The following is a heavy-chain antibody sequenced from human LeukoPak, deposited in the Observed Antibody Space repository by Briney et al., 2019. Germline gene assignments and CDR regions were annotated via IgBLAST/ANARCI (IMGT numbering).Heavy chain of an antibody. V-gene: IGHV3-23*01. CDR2: ISASGGGI. CDR1: GFTFSNSA. J-gene: IGHJ1*01. D-gene: IGHD6-19*01. Sequence: PGGSLRLSCAASGFTFSNSAMSWVRQAPGKGLEWVSTISASGGGIHYADSVKGRFTVSRDNSKITLLLQMNSLRAEDTAVYYCAKADAYSSGRRYFQHWGQGTLVTVSS. CDR3: AKADAYSSGRRYFQH.